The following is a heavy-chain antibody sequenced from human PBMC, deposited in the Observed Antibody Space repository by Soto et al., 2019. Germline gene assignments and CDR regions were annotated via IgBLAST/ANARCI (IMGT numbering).Heavy chain of an antibody. J-gene: IGHJ4*02. CDR2: SYYSGST. Sequence: QVQLQESGPGLVKPSETLSLTCTVSGGSISSYYWSWIRQPPGKGLAWIGYSYYSGSTNYTPSLKRPVTISLDTSKNQFSLKLSSVTAADTAVYYCASARGSYCSSTSCSTYYFDYWGQGTLVTVSS. CDR1: GGSISSYY. V-gene: IGHV4-59*01. D-gene: IGHD2-2*01. CDR3: ASARGSYCSSTSCSTYYFDY.